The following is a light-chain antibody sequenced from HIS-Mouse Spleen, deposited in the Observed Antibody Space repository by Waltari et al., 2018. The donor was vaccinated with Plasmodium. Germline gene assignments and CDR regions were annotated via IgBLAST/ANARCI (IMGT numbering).Light chain of an antibody. Sequence: QSALTQPASVSGSPGQSITISCTGTSSDVGSYNLVSWYQQHPGKAPKLMIYEGSKRPSVVSKRFSGSKSGNTASLTISGLQAEDEADYYCCSYAGSSTNWVFGGGTKLTVL. V-gene: IGLV2-23*01. CDR1: SSDVGSYNL. CDR3: CSYAGSSTNWV. CDR2: EGS. J-gene: IGLJ3*02.